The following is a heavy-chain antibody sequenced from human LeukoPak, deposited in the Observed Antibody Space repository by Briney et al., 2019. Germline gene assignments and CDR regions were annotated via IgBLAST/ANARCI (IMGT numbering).Heavy chain of an antibody. Sequence: GGSLRLSCTASGFAFKNYRMTWVRQAPGKGLEWVASMKDDVNEIQYVDSVKGRFTISRDNAKNSLYLQMNNLRAEDTAVYYCARNRATNDYWGQGTLVTVSS. CDR3: ARNRATNDY. J-gene: IGHJ4*02. CDR2: MKDDVNEI. CDR1: GFAFKNYR. D-gene: IGHD1-26*01. V-gene: IGHV3-7*01.